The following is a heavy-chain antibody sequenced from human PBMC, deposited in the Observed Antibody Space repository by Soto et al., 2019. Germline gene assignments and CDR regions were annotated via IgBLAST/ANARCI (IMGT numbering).Heavy chain of an antibody. CDR3: AHRGYGHYSRDNWFDP. V-gene: IGHV2-5*01. D-gene: IGHD4-17*01. J-gene: IGHJ5*02. CDR1: GFSLSTGGRG. Sequence: QITLKESGPTLVKPTQALTLTCSFSGFSLSTGGRGVGWIRQPPGKALEWLALIYWNDDKRFSPSLKSRLTITEDTSKNQVVLTMTNMDPVDTATYYCAHRGYGHYSRDNWFDPWGQGTLLTVSS. CDR2: IYWNDDK.